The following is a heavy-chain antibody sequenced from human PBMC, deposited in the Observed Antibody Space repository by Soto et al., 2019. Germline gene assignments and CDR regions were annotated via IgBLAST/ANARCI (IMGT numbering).Heavy chain of an antibody. CDR2: ISEKGDTK. Sequence: EVQLLESGGGLVQPGGSLRLSCAASGFTFRSYAMAWVRQAPGKGLEWVSGISEKGDTKNYADPVRGRFTISRDNSMNTLDLLMNSLRAEDTAVYYCVKDRATIFGVVWKYGMDVWSQGTTVYVSS. J-gene: IGHJ6*02. CDR3: VKDRATIFGVVWKYGMDV. D-gene: IGHD3-3*01. CDR1: GFTFRSYA. V-gene: IGHV3-23*01.